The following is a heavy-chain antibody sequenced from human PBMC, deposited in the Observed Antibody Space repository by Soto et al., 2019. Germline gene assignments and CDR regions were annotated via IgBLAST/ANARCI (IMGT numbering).Heavy chain of an antibody. CDR3: VRVGGYCSGGSCSDYMDV. V-gene: IGHV3-64*01. D-gene: IGHD2-15*01. CDR1: GFTFSSYA. CDR2: INSNGGST. Sequence: EEQLVESGGGLVQPGGSLRLSCAASGFTFSSYAMHWVRQAPGKGLEYVSGINSNGGSTYYANSVKGRFTISRDNSKNTLYFQMGSLRAEDMAVYYCVRVGGYCSGGSCSDYMDVWGSGTTVTVSS. J-gene: IGHJ6*03.